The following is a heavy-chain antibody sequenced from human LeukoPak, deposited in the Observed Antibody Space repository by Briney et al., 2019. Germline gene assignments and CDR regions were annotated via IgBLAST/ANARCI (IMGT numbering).Heavy chain of an antibody. CDR2: IYYSGST. CDR1: GGSISSYY. Sequence: PSETLSLTCTVSGGSISSYYWSWIRQPPGKGLEWIGYIYYSGSTNYNPSLKSRVTISVDTSKNQFSLKLSSVTAADTAVYYCASQDTAMAPFDYWGQGTLVTVSS. J-gene: IGHJ4*02. CDR3: ASQDTAMAPFDY. D-gene: IGHD5-18*01. V-gene: IGHV4-59*08.